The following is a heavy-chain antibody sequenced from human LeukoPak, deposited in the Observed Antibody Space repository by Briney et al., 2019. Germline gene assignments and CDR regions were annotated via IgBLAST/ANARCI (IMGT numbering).Heavy chain of an antibody. V-gene: IGHV3-30-3*01. CDR2: ISYDGSNK. CDR1: GFTFSSYA. D-gene: IGHD3-22*01. J-gene: IGHJ4*02. CDR3: ARDQHQYYYDSSGWGDY. Sequence: GRSLRLSCAASGFTFSSYAMHWVRQAPGKGLEWVAVISYDGSNKYYADSVKGRFTISRDNSKNTLYLQMNSLRAEDTAVYYCARDQHQYYYDSSGWGDYWGQGTLVTVSS.